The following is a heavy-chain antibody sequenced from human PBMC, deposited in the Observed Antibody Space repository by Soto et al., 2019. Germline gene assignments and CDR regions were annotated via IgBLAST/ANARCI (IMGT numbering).Heavy chain of an antibody. V-gene: IGHV1-18*01. J-gene: IGHJ6*02. Sequence: ASVKVSCKTSGYSFTSYGISWGRQAPGQGLEWMGWISTNKGSTSYAQKFQGRVTMTRDTSTSTVYMELSSLRSEDTAVYYCAREIVVVVAAHRQNPADYYYGMDVWGQGTTVTVSS. CDR3: AREIVVVVAAHRQNPADYYYGMDV. CDR1: GYSFTSYG. CDR2: ISTNKGST. D-gene: IGHD2-15*01.